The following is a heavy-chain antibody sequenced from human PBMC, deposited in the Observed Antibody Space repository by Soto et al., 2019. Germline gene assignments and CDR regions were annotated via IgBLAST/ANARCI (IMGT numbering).Heavy chain of an antibody. CDR1: GGTFSSYA. V-gene: IGHV1-69*13. CDR2: IIPIFGTA. D-gene: IGHD3-22*01. CDR3: ARGDYDSSGYYSQSYVAFDI. J-gene: IGHJ3*02. Sequence: ASVKVSCKASGGTFSSYAISWVRQAPGQGLEWMGGIIPIFGTANYAQKFQGRVTITADESTSTAYMELSSLRSEDTAVYYCARGDYDSSGYYSQSYVAFDIWGQGTMVTVSS.